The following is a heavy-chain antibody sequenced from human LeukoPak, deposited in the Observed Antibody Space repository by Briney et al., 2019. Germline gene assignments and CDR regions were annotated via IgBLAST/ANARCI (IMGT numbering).Heavy chain of an antibody. CDR2: IYYSGST. Sequence: SETLSLTCTVSGGSISSSSYYWGWIRQPPGKGLECIGSIYYSGSTYYNPSLKSRVTISVDTSKNQFSLKLSSVTAADTAVYYCATPGGGPYQLTLYFQHWGQGTLVTVSS. J-gene: IGHJ1*01. V-gene: IGHV4-39*01. CDR1: GGSISSSSYY. CDR3: ATPGGGPYQLTLYFQH. D-gene: IGHD2-2*01.